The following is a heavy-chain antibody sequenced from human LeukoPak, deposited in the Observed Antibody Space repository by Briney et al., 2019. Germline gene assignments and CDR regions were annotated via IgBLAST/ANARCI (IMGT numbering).Heavy chain of an antibody. Sequence: GGSLRLSCAASGFTVSSNEMSWVRQAPGKGLEWVSSIGSSSNYIYYSDSVKGRFTISRDNANNSLFLQMNSLRVEDTALYYCVRDAASPDFWGQGTLVTVSS. J-gene: IGHJ4*02. CDR1: GFTVSSNE. CDR3: VRDAASPDF. D-gene: IGHD6-25*01. CDR2: IGSSSNYI. V-gene: IGHV3-21*01.